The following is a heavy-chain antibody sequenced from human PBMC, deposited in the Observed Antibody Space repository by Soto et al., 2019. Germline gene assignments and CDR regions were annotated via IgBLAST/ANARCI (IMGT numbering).Heavy chain of an antibody. Sequence: SETLSLTCTVSGGSISSSSYYWGWIRQPPGKGLEWIGSIYYSGSTYYNPSLKSRVTISVDTSKNQFSLKLSSVTAADTAVYYCARRIAAAPYYFDYWGRGTLVTVSS. D-gene: IGHD6-13*01. J-gene: IGHJ4*02. CDR1: GGSISSSSYY. CDR2: IYYSGST. V-gene: IGHV4-39*01. CDR3: ARRIAAAPYYFDY.